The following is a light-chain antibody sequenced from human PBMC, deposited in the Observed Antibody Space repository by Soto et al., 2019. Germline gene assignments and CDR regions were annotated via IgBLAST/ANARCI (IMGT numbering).Light chain of an antibody. Sequence: QSALTQPRSVSGSPGHSVTISCTGSSSDVGSYDYVSWYQQHPGKAPKLMIYDVSVRPFGVPDRFSGSKSGNTASLTISGLQAEDEADYYCCSYAGTSSWVFGGGTKLTVL. CDR1: SSDVGSYDY. CDR3: CSYAGTSSWV. J-gene: IGLJ3*02. CDR2: DVS. V-gene: IGLV2-11*01.